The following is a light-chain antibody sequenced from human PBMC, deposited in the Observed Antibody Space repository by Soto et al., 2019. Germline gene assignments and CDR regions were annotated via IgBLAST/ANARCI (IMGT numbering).Light chain of an antibody. Sequence: ENVLTQSRRTLSLSPGRSATLACRASQNVARNYLAWFQQRTGQAPRIXIYDASTRATGIPDRFSGSGSGTDFNLTISRLETEDFAVYFCQQYATSPLAFGGGTKVDIK. CDR2: DAS. V-gene: IGKV3-20*01. CDR1: QNVARNY. J-gene: IGKJ4*01. CDR3: QQYATSPLA.